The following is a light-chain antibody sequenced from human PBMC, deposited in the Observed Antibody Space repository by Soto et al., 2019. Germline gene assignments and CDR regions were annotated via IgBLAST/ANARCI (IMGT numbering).Light chain of an antibody. CDR1: QSVSSTY. J-gene: IGKJ1*01. CDR3: QQYDGSLWT. Sequence: EIVLTQSPGTLSLSPGERATLSCRASQSVSSTYLAWYQQKPGQAPRLLLYGASSRATGIPDRFSGSGSGTDFTLTISRLEPEDLAVYYCQQYDGSLWTFGQGTKVEIK. CDR2: GAS. V-gene: IGKV3-20*01.